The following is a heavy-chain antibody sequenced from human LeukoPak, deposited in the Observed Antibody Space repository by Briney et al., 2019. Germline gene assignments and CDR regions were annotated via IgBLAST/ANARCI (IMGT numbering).Heavy chain of an antibody. CDR2: ISSSSSTI. J-gene: IGHJ6*02. CDR1: GFTFSSYS. Sequence: PGGSLRLSCAASGFTFSSYSMNWVRQAPGKGLEWVSYISSSSSTIYYADSVKGRFTISRDNAKNSLYLQMNSLRAEDTAVYYCASDGEYYDILARYYYGMDVWGQGTTVTVSS. CDR3: ASDGEYYDILARYYYGMDV. D-gene: IGHD3-9*01. V-gene: IGHV3-48*01.